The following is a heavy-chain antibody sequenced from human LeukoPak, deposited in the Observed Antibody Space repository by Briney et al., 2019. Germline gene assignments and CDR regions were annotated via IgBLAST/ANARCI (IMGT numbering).Heavy chain of an antibody. Sequence: SQTLSLTCTVSGGSISSGGYYWSWIRHQPGKGLERIGYIYYSGSTDYNPSLKSRLAISVDTSKNQFSLKVTSVTAADTAVYYCARGRSAAGNFDYWGQGTLVTVSS. CDR3: ARGRSAAGNFDY. J-gene: IGHJ4*02. CDR2: IYYSGST. CDR1: GGSISSGGYY. D-gene: IGHD6-13*01. V-gene: IGHV4-31*03.